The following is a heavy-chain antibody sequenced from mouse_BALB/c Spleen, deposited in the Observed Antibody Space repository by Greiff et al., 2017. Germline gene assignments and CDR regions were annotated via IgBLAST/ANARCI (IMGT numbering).Heavy chain of an antibody. CDR2: ISSGSSTI. V-gene: IGHV5-17*02. J-gene: IGHJ2*01. CDR3: AKIPGY. D-gene: IGHD4-1*01. Sequence: DVMLVESGGGLVQPGGSRKLSCAASGFTFSSFGMHWVRQAPEKGLEWVAYISSGSSTIYYADTVKGRFTISRDNPKNTLFLQMTSLRSEDTAMYYCAKIPGYWGQGTTLTVSS. CDR1: GFTFSSFG.